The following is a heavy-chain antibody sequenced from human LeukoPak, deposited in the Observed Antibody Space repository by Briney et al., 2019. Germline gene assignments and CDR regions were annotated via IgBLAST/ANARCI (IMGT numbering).Heavy chain of an antibody. CDR1: GFTVSSNY. Sequence: GGSLRLSCAASGFTVSSNYMSWVRQAPGKGLEWVSVIYSGGSTYYADSVKGRFTISRDNSKNTLYLQMNSLRAEDTAVYYCARVTGSYYGTFDYWGQGTLVTVSS. J-gene: IGHJ4*02. D-gene: IGHD3-10*01. CDR2: IYSGGST. CDR3: ARVTGSYYGTFDY. V-gene: IGHV3-53*01.